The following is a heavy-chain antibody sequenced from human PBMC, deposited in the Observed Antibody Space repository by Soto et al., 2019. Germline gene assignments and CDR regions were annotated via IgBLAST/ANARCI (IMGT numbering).Heavy chain of an antibody. CDR1: GFTFSDYY. CDR3: VRGITIFGVEMGTFDY. V-gene: IGHV3-11*01. CDR2: ISSSGSTI. J-gene: IGHJ4*02. D-gene: IGHD3-3*01. Sequence: GGSLRLSCAASGFTFSDYYMSWIRQAPGKGLEWVSYISSSGSTIYYADSVKGRFTISRDNAKNSLYLQMNSLRAEDTAVYYCVRGITIFGVEMGTFDYWGQGTLVTVSS.